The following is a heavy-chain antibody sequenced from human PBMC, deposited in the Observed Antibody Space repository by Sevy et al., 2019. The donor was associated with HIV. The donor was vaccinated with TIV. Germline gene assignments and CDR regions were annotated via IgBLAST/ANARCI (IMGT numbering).Heavy chain of an antibody. J-gene: IGHJ5*02. D-gene: IGHD5-18*01. Sequence: ASLKVSCKASGGTFSSYAISWVRQAPGQGLEWMGGIIPIFGTANYAQKFQGRVTITADESTSTAYMELSSLRSEDTAVYYCARGRGYSYGYNTFYGTWFDPWGQGTLVTVSS. V-gene: IGHV1-69*13. CDR3: ARGRGYSYGYNTFYGTWFDP. CDR1: GGTFSSYA. CDR2: IIPIFGTA.